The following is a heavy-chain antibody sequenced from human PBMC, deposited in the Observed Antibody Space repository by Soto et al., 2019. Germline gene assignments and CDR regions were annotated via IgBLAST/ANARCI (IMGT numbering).Heavy chain of an antibody. J-gene: IGHJ4*02. Sequence: QVQLVQSGAEVKKPGASVKVACKASGYTFTSYAMHWVRQAPGQRLEWMGWINAGNGNTKYSQKFQGRVTITRDTSASTAYMELSSLRSEDTAVYYCAKDWEDTGLPDYWGQGTLVTVSS. CDR2: INAGNGNT. CDR1: GYTFTSYA. D-gene: IGHD5-18*01. V-gene: IGHV1-3*01. CDR3: AKDWEDTGLPDY.